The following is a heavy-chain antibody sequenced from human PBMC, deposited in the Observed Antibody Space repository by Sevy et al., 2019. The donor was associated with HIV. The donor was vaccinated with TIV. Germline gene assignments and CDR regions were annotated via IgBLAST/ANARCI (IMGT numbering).Heavy chain of an antibody. Sequence: GGSLRLSCTASGFTFSRYAMYWVRQAPGKGLEWVAVISHDGNNKDYADSVKGRFTISRDNSKNTLYMQMTSLRAEDTAFYYCASHYYDYTGYYYPLQYWGQGTLVTVSS. J-gene: IGHJ4*02. V-gene: IGHV3-30*01. CDR1: GFTFSRYA. CDR3: ASHYYDYTGYYYPLQY. CDR2: ISHDGNNK. D-gene: IGHD3-22*01.